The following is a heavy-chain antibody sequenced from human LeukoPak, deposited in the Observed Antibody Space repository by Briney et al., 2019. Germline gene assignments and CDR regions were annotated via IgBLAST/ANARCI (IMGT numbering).Heavy chain of an antibody. CDR2: IYYSGST. CDR1: GGSISSGDYY. J-gene: IGHJ3*02. CDR3: PRCLVVPAAMTLSVGFEI. D-gene: IGHD2-2*01. V-gene: IGHV4-30-4*01. Sequence: SQTLSLTCTVSGGSISSGDYYWSWIRQPPGKGLEWIGYIYYSGSTYYNPSLKSRVTISVDTSKNQFSLKLSSLTAADPAVYCCPRCLVVPAAMTLSVGFEIWGQGTMVTVSS.